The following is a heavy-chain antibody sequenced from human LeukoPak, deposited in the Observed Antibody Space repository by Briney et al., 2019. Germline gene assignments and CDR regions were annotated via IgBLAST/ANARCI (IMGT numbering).Heavy chain of an antibody. Sequence: SETLSLTCTVSGGSISSYYWSWIRQPPGKGLEWIGYIYYSGSTNYNPSLKSRVTISVDTSKNQFSLKLSSVTAADTAVYYCARGSYDFWSGYYIFDYWGQGTLVTVSS. CDR3: ARGSYDFWSGYYIFDY. D-gene: IGHD3-3*01. J-gene: IGHJ4*02. CDR2: IYYSGST. V-gene: IGHV4-59*01. CDR1: GGSISSYY.